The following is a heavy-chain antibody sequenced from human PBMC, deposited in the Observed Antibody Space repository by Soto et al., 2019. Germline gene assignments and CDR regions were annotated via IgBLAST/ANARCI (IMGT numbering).Heavy chain of an antibody. D-gene: IGHD3-22*01. CDR3: AREGGSGYYYFDY. V-gene: IGHV3-33*01. CDR2: IWYDGSNK. Sequence: GGSLRLSCAASGFTFSSYGMHWVRQAPGKGLEWVAVIWYDGSNKYYADSVKGRFTISRDNSKNTLYLQMNSLRAEDTAVYYCAREGGSGYYYFDYWGQGTLVTVSS. CDR1: GFTFSSYG. J-gene: IGHJ4*02.